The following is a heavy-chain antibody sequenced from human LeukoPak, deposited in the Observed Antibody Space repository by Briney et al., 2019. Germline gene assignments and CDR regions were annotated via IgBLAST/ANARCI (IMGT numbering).Heavy chain of an antibody. CDR2: IIPIFGTA. Sequence: GASLKVSRKASGGTFSSYAIGWVRKPPGQGLDWMGGIIPIFGTANYAQKFQGRVTITADESTSTAYMELSSLRSEDTAVYYCARNYDFWSRNWFDPWGQGTLVTVSS. CDR1: GGTFSSYA. J-gene: IGHJ5*02. CDR3: ARNYDFWSRNWFDP. D-gene: IGHD3-3*01. V-gene: IGHV1-69*13.